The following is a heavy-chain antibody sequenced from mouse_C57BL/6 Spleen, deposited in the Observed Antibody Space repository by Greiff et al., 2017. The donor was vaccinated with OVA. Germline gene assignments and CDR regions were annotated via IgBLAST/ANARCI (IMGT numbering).Heavy chain of an antibody. J-gene: IGHJ2*01. Sequence: EVKLVESGPGMVKPSQSLSLTCTVTGYSITSGYDWHWIRHFPGNKLEWMGYISYSGSTNYNPSLKSRISITHDTSKNHFFLKLNSVTTEDTATYYCARGSNPYFDYWGQGTTLTVSS. V-gene: IGHV3-1*01. CDR2: ISYSGST. CDR1: GYSITSGYD. D-gene: IGHD2-5*01. CDR3: ARGSNPYFDY.